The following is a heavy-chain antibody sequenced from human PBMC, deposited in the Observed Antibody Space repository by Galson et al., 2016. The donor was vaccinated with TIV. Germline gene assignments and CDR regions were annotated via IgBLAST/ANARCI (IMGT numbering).Heavy chain of an antibody. V-gene: IGHV3-53*05. CDR1: GFIVNTKY. Sequence: SLRLSCAASGFIVNTKYVSWVRQAPGKVLEWVSVIYSDGNAYYADSVKGRFTISGDNSQSTLYLQMNSLRGDDTAVYYCARETVWGQGTRVTVTS. CDR2: IYSDGNA. CDR3: ARETV. J-gene: IGHJ6*01.